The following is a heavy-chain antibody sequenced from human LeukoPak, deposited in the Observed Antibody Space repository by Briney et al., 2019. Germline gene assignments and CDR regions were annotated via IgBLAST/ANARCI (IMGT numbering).Heavy chain of an antibody. D-gene: IGHD6-19*01. CDR3: AREGSYSSGWYYAFDI. CDR2: ISSYSDSI. CDR1: GFTFSRYS. V-gene: IGHV3-48*04. J-gene: IGHJ3*02. Sequence: GSLRLSCVGSGFTFSRYSMNWVRQAPGKGLEWLSYISSYSDSIYYADPVRGRFTISRDNAKNLLYLQLNSLRAEDTAVYYCAREGSYSSGWYYAFDIWGQGQWSPSLQ.